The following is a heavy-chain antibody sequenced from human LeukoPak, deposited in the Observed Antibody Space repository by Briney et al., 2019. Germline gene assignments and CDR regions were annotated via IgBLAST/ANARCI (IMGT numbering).Heavy chain of an antibody. Sequence: PSETLSLTCTVSGGSISNYYWTWIRQPPGKGLEWIGYIYYSGSTNYNPSLKSRVTISLDTSRNQFSLRLTSVTAADTAVYYCARGGTAKGHFDHWGQGTLVTVSS. D-gene: IGHD6-13*01. J-gene: IGHJ4*02. V-gene: IGHV4-59*08. CDR1: GGSISNYY. CDR3: ARGGTAKGHFDH. CDR2: IYYSGST.